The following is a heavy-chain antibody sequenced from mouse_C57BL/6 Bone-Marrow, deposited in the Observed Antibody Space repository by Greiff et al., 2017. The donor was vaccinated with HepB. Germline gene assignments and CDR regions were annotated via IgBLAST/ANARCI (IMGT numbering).Heavy chain of an antibody. D-gene: IGHD2-4*01. CDR3: ARRDYDGAWFAY. CDR1: GYTFTSYG. Sequence: LVESGAELARPGASVKLSCKASGYTFTSYGISWVKQRTGQGLEWIGEIYPRSGNTYYNEKFKGKATLTADKSSSTAYMELRSLTSEDSAVYFCARRDYDGAWFAYWGQGTLVTVSA. CDR2: IYPRSGNT. V-gene: IGHV1-81*01. J-gene: IGHJ3*01.